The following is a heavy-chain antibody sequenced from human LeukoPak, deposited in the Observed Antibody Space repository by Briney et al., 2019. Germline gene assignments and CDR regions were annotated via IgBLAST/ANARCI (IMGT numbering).Heavy chain of an antibody. CDR1: GFTFSSYA. V-gene: IGHV3-23*01. J-gene: IGHJ3*02. CDR2: ISGSGGST. Sequence: GGSLRLSCAASGFTFSSYAMTWVRQAPGKGLQWVSAISGSGGSTYYADSVKGRFTISRDNSKNTLYLQMNSVRAEDTAVYYCAKLIAAAGSNDAFDIWGQGTMVTVSS. D-gene: IGHD6-13*01. CDR3: AKLIAAAGSNDAFDI.